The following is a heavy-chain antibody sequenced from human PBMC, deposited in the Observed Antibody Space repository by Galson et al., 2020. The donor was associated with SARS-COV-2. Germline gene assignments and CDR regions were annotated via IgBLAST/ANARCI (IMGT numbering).Heavy chain of an antibody. J-gene: IGHJ6*02. CDR2: IYWDDDK. CDR1: GFSLSTSGVG. Sequence: SGPTLVKPTQTLTLTCTFSGFSLSTSGVGVGWIRQPPGKALEWLALIYWDDDKRYSPSLKSRLTITKDTPKNQVVLRMTNMDPVDTATYYCAHTLSGLLLDYNMDVWGQGTTVTVSS. D-gene: IGHD2-15*01. CDR3: AHTLSGLLLDYNMDV. V-gene: IGHV2-5*02.